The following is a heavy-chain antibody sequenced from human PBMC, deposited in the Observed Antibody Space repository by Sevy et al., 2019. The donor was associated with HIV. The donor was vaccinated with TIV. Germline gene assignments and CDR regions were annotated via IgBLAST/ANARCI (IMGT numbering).Heavy chain of an antibody. V-gene: IGHV3-7*03. J-gene: IGHJ4*02. CDR1: GFTFDMYW. CDR3: ARRYFDL. CDR2: IRQDGNEI. Sequence: GGSLRLSCDASGFTFDMYWMQWVRQAPGKGLEWVANIRQDGNEIYYAASVRGRFTISRDNAKGSLYLQMNNLRVEDTARWYCARRYFDLWGQGTLVTVSS.